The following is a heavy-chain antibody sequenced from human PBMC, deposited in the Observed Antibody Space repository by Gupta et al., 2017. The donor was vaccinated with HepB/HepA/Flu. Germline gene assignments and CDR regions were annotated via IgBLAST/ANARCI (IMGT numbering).Heavy chain of an antibody. D-gene: IGHD2-2*01. CDR1: GFTFSSYG. CDR2: IWYDGSNK. V-gene: IGHV3-33*01. J-gene: IGHJ6*02. CDR3: ARGGYCSSTSCQNSAYGMDV. Sequence: QVQLVESGGGVVQPGRSLRLSCAASGFTFSSYGMHWVRQAPGKGLEWVAVIWYDGSNKYYADSVKGRFTIARDNSKNTLYLQMNSLRAEDTAVYYCARGGYCSSTSCQNSAYGMDVWGQGTTVTVSS.